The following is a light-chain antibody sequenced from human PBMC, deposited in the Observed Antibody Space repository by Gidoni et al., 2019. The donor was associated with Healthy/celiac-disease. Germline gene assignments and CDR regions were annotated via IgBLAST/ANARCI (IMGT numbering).Light chain of an antibody. CDR3: QLRT. J-gene: IGKJ5*01. CDR2: DAS. CDR1: QSVSSY. V-gene: IGKV3-11*01. Sequence: EIVLTQSPATLSLSPGERATLSCRASQSVSSYLAWYQQKPGQAPRLLIYDASNRATGIPDFTLTISSLEPEDFAVYYCQLRTFGQGTRLEIK.